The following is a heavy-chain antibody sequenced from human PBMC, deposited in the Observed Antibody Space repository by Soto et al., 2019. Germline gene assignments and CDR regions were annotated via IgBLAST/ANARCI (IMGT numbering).Heavy chain of an antibody. V-gene: IGHV1-69*01. D-gene: IGHD3-3*01. Sequence: CRTSAGTVSGYAIMWVRPAPGQGLEWMGGIIPIFGTANYAQKFQGRVTITADESTSTAYMELSSLRSEDTAVYYCARDRPPRFLEWLPNYYYYYGMDVWGQGTTVTVSS. CDR2: IIPIFGTA. J-gene: IGHJ6*02. CDR1: AGTVSGYA. CDR3: ARDRPPRFLEWLPNYYYYYGMDV.